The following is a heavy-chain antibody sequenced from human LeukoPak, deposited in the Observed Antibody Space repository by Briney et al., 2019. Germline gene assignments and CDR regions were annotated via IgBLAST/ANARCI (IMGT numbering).Heavy chain of an antibody. Sequence: GASVKVSCKASGYTFTDYYMHWVRQAPGQGFEWMGWINPNSGDTNYAQKFLGRVTMTRDTSISTAHMELSRLRSDDTAVYYCARANFLYCSSTTCLFDYWGQGTLVIVSS. CDR3: ARANFLYCSSTTCLFDY. J-gene: IGHJ4*02. D-gene: IGHD2-2*01. CDR1: GYTFTDYY. CDR2: INPNSGDT. V-gene: IGHV1-2*02.